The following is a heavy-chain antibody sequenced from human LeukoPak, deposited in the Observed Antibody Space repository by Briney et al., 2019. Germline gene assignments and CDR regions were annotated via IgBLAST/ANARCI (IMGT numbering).Heavy chain of an antibody. D-gene: IGHD2-2*02. J-gene: IGHJ5*02. V-gene: IGHV4-4*02. CDR2: IYHSGST. Sequence: SGTLSLTCAVSGASISSGNWWTWARQAPGKGLEWIGEIYHSGSTNYNPSLKSRVSISVDKPNNHFSLKMYSVTAADTAIYYCARVRAGCSRTSCYIDPWGQGTRVTVSS. CDR3: ARVRAGCSRTSCYIDP. CDR1: GASISSGNW.